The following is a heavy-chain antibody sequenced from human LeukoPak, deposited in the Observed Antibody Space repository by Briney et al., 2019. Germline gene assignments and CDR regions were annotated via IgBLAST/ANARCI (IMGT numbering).Heavy chain of an antibody. CDR3: ARDNSGSYSAHSRFDY. V-gene: IGHV1-69*13. D-gene: IGHD1-26*01. CDR1: GGTFSSYA. J-gene: IGHJ4*02. Sequence: ASVKVSCKASGGTFSSYAISWVRQAPGQGLEWMGGIIPIFGTANYAQKFQGRVTITADESTSTAYMELSSLRSEDTAVYYCARDNSGSYSAHSRFDYWGQGTLVTVSS. CDR2: IIPIFGTA.